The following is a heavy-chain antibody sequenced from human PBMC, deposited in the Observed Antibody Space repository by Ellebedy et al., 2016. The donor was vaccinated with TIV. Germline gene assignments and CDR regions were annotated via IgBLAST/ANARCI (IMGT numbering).Heavy chain of an antibody. D-gene: IGHD1-14*01. CDR2: IKQDGSER. CDR1: GFTFSSYS. CDR3: ARRPEGFTYDY. Sequence: GGSLRLSCAASGFTFSSYSMNWVRQAPGKGLEWVANIKQDGSERYYVDSVKGRFIISRDNAKNSLDLQMNSLRAEDTAVYYCARRPEGFTYDYWGQGTLVTVSS. J-gene: IGHJ4*02. V-gene: IGHV3-7*01.